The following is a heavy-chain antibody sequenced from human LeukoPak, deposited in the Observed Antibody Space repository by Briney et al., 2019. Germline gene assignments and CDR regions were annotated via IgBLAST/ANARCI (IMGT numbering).Heavy chain of an antibody. Sequence: GRSLRLSCAASGFTFSSYGMHWVRQAPGKGLEWVAFIRYDGSNKYYADSVKGRFTISRDNSKNTLYLQMNSLRAEDTAVYYCAKDYLMPRSDTIFGVVPLDYWGQGTLVTVSS. CDR1: GFTFSSYG. V-gene: IGHV3-30*02. CDR3: AKDYLMPRSDTIFGVVPLDY. CDR2: IRYDGSNK. D-gene: IGHD3-3*01. J-gene: IGHJ4*02.